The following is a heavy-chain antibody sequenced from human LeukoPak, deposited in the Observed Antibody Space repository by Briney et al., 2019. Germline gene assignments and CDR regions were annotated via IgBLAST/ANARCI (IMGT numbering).Heavy chain of an antibody. D-gene: IGHD3-9*01. CDR3: ARGGYFDGIDY. V-gene: IGHV4-30-2*01. CDR1: GGSISSGGYS. Sequence: PSETLSLTCAVSGGSISSGGYSWRWIRQPPGKGLEWIGYIYHSGSTYYNPSLKSRVTISVDRSKNQFSLKLSSVTAADTAAYYCARGGYFDGIDYWGQGTLVTVSS. CDR2: IYHSGST. J-gene: IGHJ4*02.